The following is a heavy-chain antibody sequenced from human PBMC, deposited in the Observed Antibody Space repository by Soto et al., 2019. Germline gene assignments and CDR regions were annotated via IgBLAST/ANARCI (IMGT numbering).Heavy chain of an antibody. CDR1: GFTFSSYA. CDR2: ISGSGGST. J-gene: IGHJ4*02. CDR3: ESSLSFFGVVITPLDY. D-gene: IGHD3-3*02. Sequence: GGSLRLSCAASGFTFSSYAMSWVRQAPGKGLEWVSAISGSGGSTYYADSVKGRFTISRDNSKNTLYLQMNSLRAEDTAVYYCESSLSFFGVVITPLDYWGQGTLVTVSS. V-gene: IGHV3-23*01.